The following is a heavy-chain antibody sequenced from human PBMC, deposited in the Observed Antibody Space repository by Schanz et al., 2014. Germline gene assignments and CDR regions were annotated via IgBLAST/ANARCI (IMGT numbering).Heavy chain of an antibody. J-gene: IGHJ4*02. CDR3: ARDPNSVNEIDY. CDR1: GFTFSDHW. D-gene: IGHD5-12*01. CDR2: IKGDSSEK. Sequence: VQLVESGGALVQPGGSLRLSCSASGFTFSDHWMSWVRQRPVKGLEWVANIKGDSSEKNYVDSVKGRFTLSRDNAKKTMDLQMNSLRVEDTAVYYCARDPNSVNEIDYWGQGTLVTVSS. V-gene: IGHV3-7*03.